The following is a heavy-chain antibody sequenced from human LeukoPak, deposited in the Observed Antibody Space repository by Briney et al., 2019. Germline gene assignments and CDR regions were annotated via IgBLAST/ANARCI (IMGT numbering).Heavy chain of an antibody. V-gene: IGHV3-23*01. D-gene: IGHD2-15*01. CDR1: GFTLSSYA. Sequence: GGSLRLSCAASGFTLSSYAMSWVRQAPGKGLEWVSAISDTGNTYHADSAKGRFTISRDSSKNTLFLQMNRLRPEDAAVYYCAKAPVTTCRGAFCYPFDYWGLGTLVTVSS. CDR3: AKAPVTTCRGAFCYPFDY. J-gene: IGHJ4*02. CDR2: ISDTGNT.